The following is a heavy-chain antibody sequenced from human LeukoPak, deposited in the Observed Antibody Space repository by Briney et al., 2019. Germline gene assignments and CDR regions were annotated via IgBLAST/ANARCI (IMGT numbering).Heavy chain of an antibody. D-gene: IGHD3-22*01. Sequence: PSQTLSLTCTVSGGSISSGGYYWSWIRQHPGKGLEWIGYIYYSGSTYYNPSLKSRVTISVDTSKNQFSLKLSSVTAADTAVYYCARGAHYYDSSGYVYSDYWGQGTLVTVSS. CDR3: ARGAHYYDSSGYVYSDY. J-gene: IGHJ4*02. V-gene: IGHV4-31*03. CDR2: IYYSGST. CDR1: GGSISSGGYY.